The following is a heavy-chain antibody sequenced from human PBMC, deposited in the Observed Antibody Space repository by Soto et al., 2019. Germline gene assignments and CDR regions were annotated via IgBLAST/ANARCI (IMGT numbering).Heavy chain of an antibody. D-gene: IGHD5-18*01. Sequence: GGSLRLSCAASGFTFSSYGMHWVRQAPGKGPEWVAVITYDESNKKYADSVKGRFTISRDNAKDTLYLQMNSLRPEDTAVYYCAPVKARYSYGRHGLDVWGQGTKVTVS. J-gene: IGHJ6*02. CDR3: APVKARYSYGRHGLDV. CDR1: GFTFSSYG. CDR2: ITYDESNK. V-gene: IGHV3-30*03.